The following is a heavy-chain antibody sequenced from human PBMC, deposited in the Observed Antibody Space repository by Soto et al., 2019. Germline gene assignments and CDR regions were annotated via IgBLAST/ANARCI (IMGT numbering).Heavy chain of an antibody. CDR3: ARAGRLVPFDY. J-gene: IGHJ4*02. CDR2: IYYSGST. Sequence: SETLSLTCTVSGGSISSYYWSWIRQPPGKGLEWIGYIYYSGSTNYNPSLKSRVTISVDTSKNQFSLKLSSVTAADTAVYYCARAGRLVPFDYWGQGTLVTVSS. V-gene: IGHV4-59*01. D-gene: IGHD6-19*01. CDR1: GGSISSYY.